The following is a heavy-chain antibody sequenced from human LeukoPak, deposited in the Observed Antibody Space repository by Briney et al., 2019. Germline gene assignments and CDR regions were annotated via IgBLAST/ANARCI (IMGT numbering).Heavy chain of an antibody. CDR2: IYHSGST. J-gene: IGHJ4*02. CDR3: ARVNGHGGYYGSGTFFDY. Sequence: SGTLSLTCAVSGGSISSSNWWSWVRQPPGKGLEWIGEIYHSGSTNYNPSLKSRVTISVDKSKNQFSLKLSSVTAADTAVYYCARVNGHGGYYGSGTFFDYWGQGTLVTVSS. CDR1: GGSISSSNW. D-gene: IGHD3-10*01. V-gene: IGHV4-4*02.